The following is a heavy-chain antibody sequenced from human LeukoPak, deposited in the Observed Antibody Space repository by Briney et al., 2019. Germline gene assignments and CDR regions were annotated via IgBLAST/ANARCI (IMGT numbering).Heavy chain of an antibody. J-gene: IGHJ4*02. CDR3: ARQEKIWGEQVY. Sequence: GGSLRLSCAASGFTFSSYSMNWVRQAPGKGLEWVSSISSSSSYIYYADSVKGRFTISRDNAKNSLYLQMNSLRAEDTAVYYCARQEKIWGEQVYWGQGTLVTVSS. D-gene: IGHD1/OR15-1a*01. V-gene: IGHV3-21*01. CDR2: ISSSSSYI. CDR1: GFTFSSYS.